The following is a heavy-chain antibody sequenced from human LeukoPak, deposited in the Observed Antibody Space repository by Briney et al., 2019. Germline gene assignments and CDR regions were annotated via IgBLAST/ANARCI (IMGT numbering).Heavy chain of an antibody. CDR1: VDTFTSYG. D-gene: IGHD4-11*01. V-gene: IGHV1-18*01. J-gene: IGHJ4*02. Sequence: ASVKVSCKASVDTFTSYGISWVRQAPGQGLEWMGWISAYNGNTNYAQKLQGRVSMTTDTSTTTAYMELRSLRSDDTGVYFCARSGPLYTNSFDYWGQGTLVTVSS. CDR2: ISAYNGNT. CDR3: ARSGPLYTNSFDY.